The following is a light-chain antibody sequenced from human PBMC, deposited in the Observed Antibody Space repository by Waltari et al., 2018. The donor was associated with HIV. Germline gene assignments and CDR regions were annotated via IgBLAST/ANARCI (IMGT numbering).Light chain of an antibody. CDR1: KLGEKY. CDR2: QDS. CDR3: QAWDSSTRV. J-gene: IGLJ2*01. Sequence: SYELPQPPSVSVSPGQTASIPCSGDKLGEKYACWYQQKPGQSPVLVIYQDSKRPSGIPERFSGSNSGNTATLTISGTQAMDEADYYCQAWDSSTRVFGGGTKLTVL. V-gene: IGLV3-1*01.